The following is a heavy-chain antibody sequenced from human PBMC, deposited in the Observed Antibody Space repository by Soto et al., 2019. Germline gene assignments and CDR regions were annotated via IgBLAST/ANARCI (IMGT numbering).Heavy chain of an antibody. D-gene: IGHD1-26*01. CDR2: IYYSGTT. V-gene: IGHV4-28*01. CDR3: ARREIEGPIDC. J-gene: IGHJ4*02. Sequence: QVQLQESGPGLVKPSDTLSLTCAVSGYSISSSNWWGWIRQPPGKGLEWIGYIYYSGTTYYNPSRKRRVPISGDTPKNQFSLKLTSVIAVDSAVYYCARREIEGPIDCWGQGTLVTVSS. CDR1: GYSISSSNW.